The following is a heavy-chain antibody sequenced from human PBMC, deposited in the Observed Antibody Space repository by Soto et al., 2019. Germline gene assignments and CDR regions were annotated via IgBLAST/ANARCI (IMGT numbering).Heavy chain of an antibody. V-gene: IGHV3-48*02. CDR1: GFSFSAFS. D-gene: IGHD2-2*02. J-gene: IGHJ3*02. CDR3: AREGGRHCSPTRCYNAFDI. Sequence: GGSLRLSCASSGFSFSAFSMNWVRQAPGKGLEWVSYISSTSSTIYYGDSVKGRFTISRDNAKNSLYLQMNSLRDEDTAVYYCAREGGRHCSPTRCYNAFDIWGQGTMVTVS. CDR2: ISSTSSTI.